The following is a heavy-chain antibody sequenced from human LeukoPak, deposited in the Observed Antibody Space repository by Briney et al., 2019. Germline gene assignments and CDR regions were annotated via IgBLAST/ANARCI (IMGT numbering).Heavy chain of an antibody. CDR2: IKQDGSEK. Sequence: GGSLRLFCGASGFTFSSHWMSWVRQAPGKGLEWVANIKQDGSEKYYVDSVKGRFTISRDNAKNSLYLQMNSLRAEDTAVYYCARGDGYNFPFDYWGQGTLVTVSS. V-gene: IGHV3-7*01. J-gene: IGHJ4*02. CDR1: GFTFSSHW. D-gene: IGHD5-24*01. CDR3: ARGDGYNFPFDY.